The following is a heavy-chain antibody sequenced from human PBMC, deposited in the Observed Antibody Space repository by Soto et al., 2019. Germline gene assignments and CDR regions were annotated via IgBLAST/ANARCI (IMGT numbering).Heavy chain of an antibody. Sequence: QVQLVQSGAEVKKPGSSVKVSCKASGGTFSSYTISWVRQAPGQGLEWMGRIIPILGIANYAQKFQGRVTITADKSTSTAYMELSSLRSEDTAVYYCARGRDGVAVASDYRGQGTLVTVSS. V-gene: IGHV1-69*02. D-gene: IGHD6-19*01. CDR2: IIPILGIA. CDR1: GGTFSSYT. CDR3: ARGRDGVAVASDY. J-gene: IGHJ4*02.